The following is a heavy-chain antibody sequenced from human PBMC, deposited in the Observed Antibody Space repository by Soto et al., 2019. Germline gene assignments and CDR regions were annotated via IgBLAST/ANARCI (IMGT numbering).Heavy chain of an antibody. CDR1: GGSISSGGYY. V-gene: IGHV4-31*03. CDR3: ARWFTQKSYFDY. CDR2: IYYSGST. Sequence: QVQLQESGPGLVKPSQTLSLTCTVSGGSISSGGYYWIWIRQPPWKGLEWIGYIYYSGSTYYNPSLKSRVTISVDTSKNQFSLKLSSVTAADTAVYYCARWFTQKSYFDYWGQGTLVTVSS. D-gene: IGHD3-10*01. J-gene: IGHJ4*02.